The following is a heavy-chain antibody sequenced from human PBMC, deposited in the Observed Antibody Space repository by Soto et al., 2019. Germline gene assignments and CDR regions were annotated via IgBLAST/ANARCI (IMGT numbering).Heavy chain of an antibody. CDR2: ISSSSSYI. CDR3: ARDPNNWNYKSKELQNWFDP. D-gene: IGHD1-7*01. V-gene: IGHV3-21*01. CDR1: GFTFSSYS. J-gene: IGHJ5*02. Sequence: GGSLRLSCAASGFTFSSYSMNWVRQAPGKGLEWVSSISSSSSYIYYADSVKGRFTISRDNAKNSLYLQMNSLRAEDTAVYYCARDPNNWNYKSKELQNWFDPWGQGTLVTVSS.